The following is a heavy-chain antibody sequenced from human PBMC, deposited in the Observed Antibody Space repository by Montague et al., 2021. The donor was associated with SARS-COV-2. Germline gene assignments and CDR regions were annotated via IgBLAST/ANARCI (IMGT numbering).Heavy chain of an antibody. CDR1: GGSISSSTYY. CDR3: ARQGGYCSGGSCYGPFDS. Sequence: SETLSLTCTVSGGSISSSTYYWGWIRQPPGKGLEWIGSIYYSGTTYYNPSLKSRVTISVDTSKNQFSLKLSSVTAADTAVYYCARQGGYCSGGSCYGPFDSWGQEPLVTVAS. V-gene: IGHV4-39*01. CDR2: IYYSGTT. D-gene: IGHD2-15*01. J-gene: IGHJ4*02.